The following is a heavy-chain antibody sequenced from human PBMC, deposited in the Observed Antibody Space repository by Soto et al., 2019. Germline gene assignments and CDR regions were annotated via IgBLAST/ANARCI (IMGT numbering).Heavy chain of an antibody. CDR2: IIPIFGTA. CDR1: GGTFSSYA. J-gene: IGHJ6*02. V-gene: IGHV1-69*06. Sequence: VKVSCKASGGTFSSYAISWVRQAPGQGLEWMGGIIPIFGTANYAKKFQGRVTITADKSTSTAYMELSSLRSEETAVYYCARSGYDYDYYYGMHXWGQGTTFTVS. CDR3: ARSGYDYDYYYGMHX. D-gene: IGHD5-12*01.